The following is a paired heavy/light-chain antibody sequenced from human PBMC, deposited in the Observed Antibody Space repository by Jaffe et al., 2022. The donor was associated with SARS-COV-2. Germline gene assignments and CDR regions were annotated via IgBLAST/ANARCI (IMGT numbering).Light chain of an antibody. V-gene: IGKV1-5*03. CDR2: KTS. J-gene: IGKJ1*01. CDR3: QQYTSYL. Sequence: DIQMTQSPSTLSASVGDRVTITCRATQSISDWLAWYQQKPGNAPKLLIYKTSTLATGVPSRFSAGGSGTEFTLTINSLQPDDFATYYCQQYTSYLFGQGTKV. CDR1: QSISDW.
Heavy chain of an antibody. J-gene: IGHJ3*02. Sequence: QVQLVESGGGVVKPGGSLRLSCAASGFTFGDHYMSWIRQAPGKGLEWVSYISTSSTYTKYADSVKGRFTISRDNAKKSLYLQMNSLRVEDTAVYYCARDGEIAARQRGAFDIWGQGTVVTVSS. D-gene: IGHD6-6*01. CDR1: GFTFGDHY. CDR3: ARDGEIAARQRGAFDI. CDR2: ISTSSTYT. V-gene: IGHV3-11*06.